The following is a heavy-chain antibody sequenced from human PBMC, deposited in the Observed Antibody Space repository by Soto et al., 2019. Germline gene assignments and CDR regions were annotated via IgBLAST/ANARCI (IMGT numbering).Heavy chain of an antibody. CDR3: ARAAYFSKVGATQYYFDY. CDR1: CGSISSYY. Sequence: SETLSLTCTFSCGSISSYYWRWIRQPPGKGLEWIGDIYYSGSTNYYPSLKSRVTIAVDTSKNQFSLKLSSVTAADTAVYDCARAAYFSKVGATQYYFDYWGQGTLVTVSS. D-gene: IGHD1-26*01. CDR2: IYYSGST. V-gene: IGHV4-59*01. J-gene: IGHJ4*02.